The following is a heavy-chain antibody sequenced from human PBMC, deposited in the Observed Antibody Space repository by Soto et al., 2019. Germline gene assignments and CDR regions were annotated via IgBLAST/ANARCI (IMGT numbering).Heavy chain of an antibody. CDR2: MNPNSGNT. J-gene: IGHJ3*02. V-gene: IGHV1-8*01. CDR3: AKLYDSSGPDAFDI. Sequence: QVQLVQSGAEVKKPGASVKVSCKASGYTFTSYDINWVRQATGQGLEWMGWMNPNSGNTGYAQKFQGRVTMTRNTSISTAYMELSSLRSEDTAVYYCAKLYDSSGPDAFDIWGQGTMVTASS. CDR1: GYTFTSYD. D-gene: IGHD3-22*01.